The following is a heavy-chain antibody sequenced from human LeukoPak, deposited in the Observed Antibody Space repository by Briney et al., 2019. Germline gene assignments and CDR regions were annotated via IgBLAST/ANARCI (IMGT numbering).Heavy chain of an antibody. CDR3: ARATAYYCIDY. J-gene: IGHJ4*02. Sequence: SETLSLTCTVSGGSITSSYWSWIRQPPGKGLEWIGYIYNSGNTNYNPSLKSRVTISVDTSKNQFSLNLSSVTAADTAVYYCARATAYYCIDYWGQGTLVTVSS. V-gene: IGHV4-59*01. CDR1: GGSITSSY. CDR2: IYNSGNT. D-gene: IGHD3-16*01.